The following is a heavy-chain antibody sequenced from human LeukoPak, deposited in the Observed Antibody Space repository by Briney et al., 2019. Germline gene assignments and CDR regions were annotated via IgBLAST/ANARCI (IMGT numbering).Heavy chain of an antibody. V-gene: IGHV3-21*01. D-gene: IGHD3-22*01. CDR3: ARRPYYYDSSGYYL. J-gene: IGHJ5*02. CDR1: GFTFSSYS. CDR2: ISSSSSYI. Sequence: GGSLRLSCAASGFTFSSYSMNWVRQAPGKGQEWVSSISSSSSYIYYADSVEGRFTISRDNAKNSPYLQMNSLRAEDTAVYYCARRPYYYDSSGYYLWGQGTLVTVSS.